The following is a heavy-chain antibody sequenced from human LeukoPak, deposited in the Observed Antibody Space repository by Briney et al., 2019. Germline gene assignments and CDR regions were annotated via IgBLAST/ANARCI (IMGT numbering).Heavy chain of an antibody. CDR1: GGTFSSYA. J-gene: IGHJ3*02. CDR2: IIPIFGTA. Sequence: EASVKVSCKASGGTFSSYAISWVRQAPGQGLEWMGGIIPIFGTANYAQKFQGRVTITADESTSTAYMELSSLRSEDTAVYYCARGYCSSTSCSTEAFDIWGQGTMVTVSS. D-gene: IGHD2-2*01. CDR3: ARGYCSSTSCSTEAFDI. V-gene: IGHV1-69*01.